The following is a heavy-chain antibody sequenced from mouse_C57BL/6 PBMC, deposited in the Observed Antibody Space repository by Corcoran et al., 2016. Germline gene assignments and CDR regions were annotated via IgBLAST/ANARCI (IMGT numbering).Heavy chain of an antibody. CDR1: GYTFTTYG. V-gene: IGHV9-3*01. J-gene: IGHJ4*01. CDR3: ARQSPYGSRYRYAMDY. D-gene: IGHD1-1*01. CDR2: INTYSGVP. Sequence: QIQLVQSGPELKKPGETVKISCKASGYTFTTYGMRWVKQAPGKGLKWMGWINTYSGVPTYADDFKGRFAFSLETSASTAYLQINNLKNEDTATYFCARQSPYGSRYRYAMDYWGQGTSVTVSS.